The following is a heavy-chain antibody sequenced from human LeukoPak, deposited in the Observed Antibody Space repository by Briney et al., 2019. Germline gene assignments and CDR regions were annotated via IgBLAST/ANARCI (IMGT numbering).Heavy chain of an antibody. CDR2: ISSSGSTI. Sequence: GGSLRLSCAASGFTFSSYEMNWVRQAPGQGLEWVSYISSSGSTIYYADSVKGRFTISRDNAKNSLYLQMNSLRAEDTAVYYCARLLGLTYFDYWGQGTLVTVSS. CDR3: ARLLGLTYFDY. V-gene: IGHV3-48*03. D-gene: IGHD3-16*01. J-gene: IGHJ4*02. CDR1: GFTFSSYE.